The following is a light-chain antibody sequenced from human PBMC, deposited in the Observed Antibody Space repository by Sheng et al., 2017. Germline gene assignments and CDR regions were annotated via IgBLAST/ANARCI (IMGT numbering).Light chain of an antibody. Sequence: AIQLTQSPSSLSASVGDRVTITCRASQGIANNLAWYQQKPGKAPNLVIYDASNLQSGVPSRFSGSQSGTDFTLTITSLRPEDFATYYCQQFNTFPLIFGGGPR. CDR1: QGIANN. CDR3: QQFNTFPLI. V-gene: IGKV1-13*02. J-gene: IGKJ4*01. CDR2: DAS.